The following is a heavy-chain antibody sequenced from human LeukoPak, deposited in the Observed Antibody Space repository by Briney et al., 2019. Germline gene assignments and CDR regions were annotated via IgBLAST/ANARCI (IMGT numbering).Heavy chain of an antibody. CDR3: AKEDTPHYYDSPTDY. J-gene: IGHJ4*02. V-gene: IGHV3-30*02. CDR1: GFTFSSYG. D-gene: IGHD3-22*01. Sequence: GGSLRLSCAASGFTFSSYGMHWVRQAPGKGLEWVAFIRYDGSNKYYADSVKGRFTISRDNSKNTLYLQMNSLRAEDTAVYYCAKEDTPHYYDSPTDYWGQGTLVTVSS. CDR2: IRYDGSNK.